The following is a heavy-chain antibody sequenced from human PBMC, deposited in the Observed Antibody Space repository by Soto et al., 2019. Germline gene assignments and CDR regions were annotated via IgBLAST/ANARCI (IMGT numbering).Heavy chain of an antibody. J-gene: IGHJ4*02. V-gene: IGHV4-39*01. CDR2: IYYSGST. Sequence: PXETLSLTCTVSGGSISSSSYYWGWIRQPPGKGLEWIGSIYYSGSTYYNPSLKSRVTISVDTSKNQFSLKLSSVTAADTAVYYCARLHSSSTDGDYWGQGNLVTVSS. CDR1: GGSISSSSYY. CDR3: ARLHSSSTDGDY. D-gene: IGHD6-13*01.